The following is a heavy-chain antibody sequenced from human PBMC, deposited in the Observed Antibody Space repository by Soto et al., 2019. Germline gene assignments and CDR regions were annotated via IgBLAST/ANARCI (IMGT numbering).Heavy chain of an antibody. CDR1: GFTFSSYG. CDR3: AKVSVPAAIAYYYYGMDV. CDR2: ISYDGSNK. J-gene: IGHJ6*02. V-gene: IGHV3-30*18. Sequence: QVQLVESGGGVVQPGRSLRLSCAASGFTFSSYGMHWVRQAPGKGLEGGALISYDGSNKYYADSVKGRFTISRDNSKNTLYLQMNSLRAEDTAVYYCAKVSVPAAIAYYYYGMDVWGQGTTVTVSS. D-gene: IGHD2-2*01.